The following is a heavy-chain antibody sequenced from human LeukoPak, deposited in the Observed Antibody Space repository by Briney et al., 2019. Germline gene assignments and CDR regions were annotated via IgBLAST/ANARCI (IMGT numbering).Heavy chain of an antibody. V-gene: IGHV4-59*01. Sequence: PSETLSLTCTVSGGAISTFYWSWIRQPPGKGLEWIGYIFYTGSTNYNPSLKSRVIISVDTSKNQLSLQLSSVTTADTAVYYCVRGYSANTGGSAPGGQEVLVPVPP. CDR1: GGAISTFY. J-gene: IGHJ5*02. CDR3: VRGYSANTGGSAP. CDR2: IFYTGST. D-gene: IGHD1-26*01.